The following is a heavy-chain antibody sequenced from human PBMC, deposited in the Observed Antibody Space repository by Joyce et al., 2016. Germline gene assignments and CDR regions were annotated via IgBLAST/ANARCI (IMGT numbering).Heavy chain of an antibody. Sequence: QVQLGESGGGVVQPGRSLSLSCATSGFSLTDHGVHWVRRAPGKGLEWGEVLWYGGSNKYYGDSVQGRFTVSRDNSRNTVYLQMNSLRVEDTAVYYCTRSMNWNYPFDYWGQGARVTVSS. J-gene: IGHJ4*02. D-gene: IGHD1-7*01. CDR2: LWYGGSNK. CDR1: GFSLTDHG. CDR3: TRSMNWNYPFDY. V-gene: IGHV3-33*01.